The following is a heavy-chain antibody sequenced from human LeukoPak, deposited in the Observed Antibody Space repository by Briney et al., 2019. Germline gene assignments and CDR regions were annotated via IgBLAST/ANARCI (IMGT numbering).Heavy chain of an antibody. J-gene: IGHJ6*02. Sequence: GGSLRLSCAASGFTFSTYEMNWVRQAPGKGLEGVSYISSSGSTIYYADSVKGRFTISRDNAKNSLYLQMNSLRAEDTAVYYCAREPASSLLNYYYYYYGMDVWGQGTTVTVSS. CDR1: GFTFSTYE. CDR3: AREPASSLLNYYYYYYGMDV. CDR2: ISSSGSTI. V-gene: IGHV3-48*03. D-gene: IGHD3-10*01.